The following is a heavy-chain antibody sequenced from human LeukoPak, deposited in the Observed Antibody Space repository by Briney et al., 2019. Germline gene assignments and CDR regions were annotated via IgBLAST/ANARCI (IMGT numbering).Heavy chain of an antibody. Sequence: PSETLSLTCAVYGGSFSGYYWSWIRQPPGKGLEWIGEINHSGSTNYNPSLKSRVTISVDTSKNQFSLKLSSVTAADTAVYYCAGGYSSSWYPDAFDIWGQGTMVTVSP. CDR2: INHSGST. J-gene: IGHJ3*02. CDR1: GGSFSGYY. D-gene: IGHD6-13*01. V-gene: IGHV4-34*01. CDR3: AGGYSSSWYPDAFDI.